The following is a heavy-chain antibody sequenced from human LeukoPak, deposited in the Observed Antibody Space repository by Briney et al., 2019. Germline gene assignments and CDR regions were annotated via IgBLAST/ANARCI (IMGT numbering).Heavy chain of an antibody. CDR2: IYYSGST. CDR1: GGSISSYY. D-gene: IGHD3-10*01. CDR3: ARDRGNFDY. J-gene: IGHJ4*02. Sequence: SETLSLTCTVSGGSISSYYWSWVRQPPGKGLEWIGYIYYSGSTNYNPSLKSRVTISVDTSKNQFSLKLSSVTAADTAVYYCARDRGNFDYWGQGTLVTVSS. V-gene: IGHV4-59*01.